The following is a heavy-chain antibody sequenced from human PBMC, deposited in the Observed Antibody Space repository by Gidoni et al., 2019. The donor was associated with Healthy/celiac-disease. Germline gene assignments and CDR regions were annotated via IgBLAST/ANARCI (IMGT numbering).Heavy chain of an antibody. D-gene: IGHD6-13*01. CDR3: ARGRSAGRYSSSWYVAG. CDR1: AGAFRGYY. V-gene: IGHV4-34*01. J-gene: IGHJ4*02. CDR2: INHSGST. Sequence: QVQLQQWGAGLLKPSETLSLTCAVYAGAFRGYYWSWIRQPPGKGLEWIGEINHSGSTNYNPSLKSRVTISVDTSKNQFSLKLSSVTAADTAVYYCARGRSAGRYSSSWYVAGWGQGTLVTVSS.